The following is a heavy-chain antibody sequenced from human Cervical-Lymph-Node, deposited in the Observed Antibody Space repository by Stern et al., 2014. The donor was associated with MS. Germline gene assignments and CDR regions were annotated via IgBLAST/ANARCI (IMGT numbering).Heavy chain of an antibody. CDR2: IYPYDSDT. CDR1: GYSFTIYY. CDR3: ARHVQGFDY. Sequence: MQLVQSGAEVKQPGGSLKISCKLSGYSFTIYYIAWVRQMPGKGLEWMGVIYPYDSDTTYSPSFQGQVTISADKSITTAYLQWSSLRASDTAMYYCARHVQGFDYWGQGTLVTVSS. J-gene: IGHJ4*02. V-gene: IGHV5-51*01.